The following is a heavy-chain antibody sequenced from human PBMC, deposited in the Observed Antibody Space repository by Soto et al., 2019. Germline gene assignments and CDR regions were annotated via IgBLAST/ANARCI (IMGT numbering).Heavy chain of an antibody. Sequence: QVQLVESGGGVVQPGRSLRLSCVASGLTFSTYGMHWVRQAPGKGLEWVAMTWNDGSNKYYTDSMKDRFTISRDNSKNTLYLQMNSLRDEDSAVYYCTTELNDMQAFDIWGQGTMVTVSS. D-gene: IGHD1-1*01. CDR2: TWNDGSNK. V-gene: IGHV3-33*01. CDR1: GLTFSTYG. CDR3: TTELNDMQAFDI. J-gene: IGHJ3*02.